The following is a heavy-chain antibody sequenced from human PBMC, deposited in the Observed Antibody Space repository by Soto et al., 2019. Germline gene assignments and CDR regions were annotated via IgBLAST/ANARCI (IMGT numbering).Heavy chain of an antibody. CDR3: ARDLSMTTGTENYYYYGMDV. CDR1: GYTFTSYG. J-gene: IGHJ6*02. CDR2: ISAYNGNT. D-gene: IGHD1-1*01. Sequence: ASVKVSCKASGYTFTSYGISWVRQAPGQGLEWMGWISAYNGNTNYAQELQGRVTMTTDTSTSTAYMELRSLRSDDTAVCYCARDLSMTTGTENYYYYGMDVWGQGTTVTVSS. V-gene: IGHV1-18*01.